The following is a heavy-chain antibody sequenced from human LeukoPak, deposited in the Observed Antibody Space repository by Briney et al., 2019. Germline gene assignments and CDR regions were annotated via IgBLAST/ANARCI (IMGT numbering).Heavy chain of an antibody. V-gene: IGHV3-53*01. CDR3: TRLLPSSRHFFDS. J-gene: IGHJ4*02. CDR2: IYGGGAT. Sequence: GGSLRLSCAVSGFTVSNDYMSWVRQAPGKGLEWVSVIYGGGATYYADSVRGRFTISRDNFENTLFLQMDNLRAEDTAVYYCTRLLPSSRHFFDSWGQGTLVAVSS. CDR1: GFTVSNDY. D-gene: IGHD6-6*01.